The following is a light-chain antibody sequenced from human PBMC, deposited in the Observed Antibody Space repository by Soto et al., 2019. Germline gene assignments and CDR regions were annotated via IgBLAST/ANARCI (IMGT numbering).Light chain of an antibody. V-gene: IGLV2-14*01. CDR2: EVS. CDR3: SSYTSGNTYV. Sequence: QSALTQFASVSGSPGQSIAISCTGTSSDVGGYNYVSWYQQHPGKAPKLMIYEVSNRPSGVSNRFSGSKSGNTASLTISGLQAEDEADYYCSSYTSGNTYVFGTGTKVTVL. J-gene: IGLJ1*01. CDR1: SSDVGGYNY.